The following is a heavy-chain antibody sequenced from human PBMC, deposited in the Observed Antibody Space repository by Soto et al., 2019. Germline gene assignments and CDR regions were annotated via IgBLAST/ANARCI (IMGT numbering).Heavy chain of an antibody. CDR1: GFTVSTNY. D-gene: IGHD3-10*01. J-gene: IGHJ4*02. V-gene: IGHV3-66*01. CDR3: ARSALTHAFVDY. CDR2: IFSDGNT. Sequence: EVQLMESGGGLVQPGGSLRLSCAASGFTVSTNYMNWVCQAPGKGLEWVSVIFSDGNTYYADSVKGRFTISRDYSKITVYLQMNILRAEDTAVYFCARSALTHAFVDYRVQGTLATVSS.